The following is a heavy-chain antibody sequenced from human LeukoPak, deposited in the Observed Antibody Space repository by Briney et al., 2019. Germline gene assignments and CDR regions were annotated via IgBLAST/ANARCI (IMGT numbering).Heavy chain of an antibody. J-gene: IGHJ4*02. V-gene: IGHV3-23*01. Sequence: GGSLRLSCAASGLAFSSYAMSWVRQAPGKGLEWVSTISVASNTFYADSVKGRFTISRDNSRNMVYPQMTSLRADDTAVYYCADYGVSGVRNNFYWGQGTLVTVSS. CDR3: ADYGVSGVRNNFY. CDR1: GLAFSSYA. D-gene: IGHD3-3*01. CDR2: ISVASNT.